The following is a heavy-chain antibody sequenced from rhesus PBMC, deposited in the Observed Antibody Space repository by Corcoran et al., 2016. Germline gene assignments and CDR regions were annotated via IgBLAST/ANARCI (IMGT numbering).Heavy chain of an antibody. CDR2: ISSGGSI. Sequence: EVQLVESGGGLVQPGGSLRLSCAAPGFTSGNSDLIWIRQAPGKGLECVAYISSGGSIYYSDSVKCRFTISRDNAKNTLYLQMSSLRVEDTAVYYCAKDPYSYSSAYFDYWGQGVLVTVSS. CDR3: AKDPYSYSSAYFDY. D-gene: IGHD5-12*01. V-gene: IGHV3S43*01. J-gene: IGHJ4*01. CDR1: GFTSGNSD.